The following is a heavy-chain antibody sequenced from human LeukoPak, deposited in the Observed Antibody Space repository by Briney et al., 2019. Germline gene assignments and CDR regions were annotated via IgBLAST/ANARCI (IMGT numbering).Heavy chain of an antibody. V-gene: IGHV1-69*04. CDR3: ARDRSHYDSSGYPFF. Sequence: GASVKVSCKASGYTFTSYGISWVRQAPGQGLEWMGRIIPILGIANYAQKFQGRVTITADKSTSTAYMELSSLRSEDTAVYYCARDRSHYDSSGYPFFWGQGTLVTVSS. CDR1: GYTFTSYG. J-gene: IGHJ4*02. CDR2: IIPILGIA. D-gene: IGHD3-22*01.